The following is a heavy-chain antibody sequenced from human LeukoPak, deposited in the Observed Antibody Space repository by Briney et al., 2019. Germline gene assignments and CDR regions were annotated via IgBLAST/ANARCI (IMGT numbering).Heavy chain of an antibody. CDR1: GFTFSSYS. J-gene: IGHJ4*02. Sequence: GGSLRLSCAASGFTFSSYSMNWVRQAPGKGLEWVSSIGSSSSYIYYADSVKGRFTISRDNAKNSLYLQMNSLRAEDTAVYYCARRRYTDYWGQGTLVTVSS. V-gene: IGHV3-21*01. CDR3: ARRRYTDY. CDR2: IGSSSSYI. D-gene: IGHD5-18*01.